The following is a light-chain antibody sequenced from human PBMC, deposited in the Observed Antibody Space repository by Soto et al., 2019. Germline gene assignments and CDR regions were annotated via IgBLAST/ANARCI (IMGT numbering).Light chain of an antibody. J-gene: IGKJ1*01. V-gene: IGKV1-12*01. CDR1: LGISTW. CDR3: QQANSFPRT. CDR2: DAS. Sequence: QMTQSPSSVSASVGDRVTITCRASLGISTWLAWYQQKPGKAPKLLIYDASTLQSGVPSRFSGSGSGTEFTRPFTSLQPEEVATYYCQQANSFPRTFGQGTKVEIK.